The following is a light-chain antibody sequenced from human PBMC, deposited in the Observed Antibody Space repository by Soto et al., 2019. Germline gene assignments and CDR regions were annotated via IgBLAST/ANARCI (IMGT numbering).Light chain of an antibody. V-gene: IGKV1-39*01. J-gene: IGKJ2*01. CDR1: QGIRND. CDR3: QQSFTIPYT. CDR2: SAS. Sequence: IQMTQSPPSLSASVGDRVTITCRASQGIRNDLGWYQQKPGKAPNLLIHSASTLRSGVPSRFSGSGSGTDFSLTISSLQPEDFASYHCQQSFTIPYTFGQGTNVAIK.